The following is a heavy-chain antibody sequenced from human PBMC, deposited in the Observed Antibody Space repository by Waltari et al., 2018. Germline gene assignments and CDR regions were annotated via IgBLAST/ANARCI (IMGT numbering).Heavy chain of an antibody. D-gene: IGHD2-2*02. Sequence: QLQESGPGLVKASETLSLTCSLSGDSLSSGAFYWGWIRQPPGKGLEWIGSIGTFPFGGSTNYNPSLKKRLPISADTSKNHCSLRLNSLTAADTAVYYCARVGVPVAIQGRYYYYNYIDVWGTGTRVTIS. CDR1: GDSLSSGAFY. V-gene: IGHV4-39*07. J-gene: IGHJ6*03. CDR3: ARVGVPVAIQGRYYYYNYIDV. CDR2: IGTFPFGGST.